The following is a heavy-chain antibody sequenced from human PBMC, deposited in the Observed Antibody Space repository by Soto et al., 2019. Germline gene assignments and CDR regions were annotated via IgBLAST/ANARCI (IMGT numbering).Heavy chain of an antibody. CDR1: GLTFHSHA. CDR3: SHSWNYVNYFDP. Sequence: GGSLRLSCAASGLTFHSHAMAWVRHSPGSGLEWVAAISGGSGRGIDYADSVKGRFTISRDNSRNTLYLQMNSLRAEDTAIYYCSHSWNYVNYFDPRGQGTLVTVSS. V-gene: IGHV3-23*01. CDR2: ISGGSGRGI. J-gene: IGHJ5*02. D-gene: IGHD1-7*01.